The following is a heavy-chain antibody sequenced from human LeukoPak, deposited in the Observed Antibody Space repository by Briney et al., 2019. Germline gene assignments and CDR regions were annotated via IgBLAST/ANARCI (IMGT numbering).Heavy chain of an antibody. CDR2: IDYSGNT. Sequence: PSETLSLTCTVSGGSISSGGYYWSWIRQHPGKGLEWIGYIDYSGNTYYNPSLKSRVTISADTSKNQFSLKLSSVTAADTAVYYCAREGRGIVSNYFDYWGQGTLVTVSS. D-gene: IGHD1-26*01. CDR1: GGSISSGGYY. V-gene: IGHV4-31*03. CDR3: AREGRGIVSNYFDY. J-gene: IGHJ4*02.